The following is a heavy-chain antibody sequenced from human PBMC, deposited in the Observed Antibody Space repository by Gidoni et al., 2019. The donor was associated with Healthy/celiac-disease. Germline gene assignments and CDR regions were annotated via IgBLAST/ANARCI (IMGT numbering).Heavy chain of an antibody. J-gene: IGHJ4*02. V-gene: IGHV4-39*01. CDR1: GGSISSSSYY. Sequence: QLQLQESGPGLVKPSETLSLTCTVSGGSISSSSYYWGWIRQPPGKGLEWIGSIYYSGSTYYNPSLKSRVTISVDKYKNQFSLKLSSVTAADTAVYYCARTYSSGWYVDYFDYWGQGTLVTVSS. CDR3: ARTYSSGWYVDYFDY. CDR2: IYYSGST. D-gene: IGHD6-19*01.